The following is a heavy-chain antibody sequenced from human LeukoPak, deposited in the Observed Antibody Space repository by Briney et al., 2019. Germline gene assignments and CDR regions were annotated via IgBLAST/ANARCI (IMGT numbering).Heavy chain of an antibody. Sequence: PSETLSLTCSVSGGSISSSNYYWSWIRQPAGKGLEWIGCIYTSESTNYNPSLKSRVTISVDTSRNQFSPKLSSVTAADTAVYYCARGLWFGDENPPYFDYWGQGILVTVSS. CDR3: ARGLWFGDENPPYFDY. CDR1: GGSISSSNYY. J-gene: IGHJ4*02. V-gene: IGHV4-61*02. CDR2: IYTSEST. D-gene: IGHD3-10*01.